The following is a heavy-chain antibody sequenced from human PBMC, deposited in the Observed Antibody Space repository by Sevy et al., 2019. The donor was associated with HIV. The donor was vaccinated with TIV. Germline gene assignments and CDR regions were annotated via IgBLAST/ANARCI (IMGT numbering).Heavy chain of an antibody. CDR3: ARDREFYDHGEYGPTSAPDL. CDR1: GFPFTNHG. V-gene: IGHV3-33*08. D-gene: IGHD4-17*01. J-gene: IGHJ5*02. Sequence: GGSLRLSCEASGFPFTNHGVHWVRQAPGKGLAWVALMWFDGSNKYYADSVKGRFTVSRDASKNTLYLQMNSLRADDTAIYYCARDREFYDHGEYGPTSAPDLWGQGTLVTVSS. CDR2: MWFDGSNK.